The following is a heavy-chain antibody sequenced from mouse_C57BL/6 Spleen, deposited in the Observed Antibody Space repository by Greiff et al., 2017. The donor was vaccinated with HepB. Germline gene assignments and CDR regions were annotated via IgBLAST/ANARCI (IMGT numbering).Heavy chain of an antibody. CDR3: ARQGNYEGGYAMDY. CDR1: GFTFSDYG. Sequence: EVMLVESGGGLVKPGGSLKLSCAASGFTFSDYGMHWVRQAPEKGLEWVAYISSGSSTIYYADTVKGRFTISRDNAKNTLFLQMTSLRSEDTAMYYCARQGNYEGGYAMDYWGQGTSVTVSS. J-gene: IGHJ4*01. D-gene: IGHD2-1*01. CDR2: ISSGSSTI. V-gene: IGHV5-17*01.